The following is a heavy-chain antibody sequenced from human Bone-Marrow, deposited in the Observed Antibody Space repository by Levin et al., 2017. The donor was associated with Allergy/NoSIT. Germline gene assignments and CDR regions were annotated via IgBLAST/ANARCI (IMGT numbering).Heavy chain of an antibody. D-gene: IGHD4-17*01. CDR1: GYIFTNYG. J-gene: IGHJ4*02. Sequence: GESLKISCKASGYIFTNYGINWVRQAPGQGLEWMGWISGYNGHTKYAQKFQGRVTMTTDTSTSTVYMELRSLRSDDTAVYYCARDHIHRKYYGDYSLYYFEYWGQGTLVTVSS. CDR3: ARDHIHRKYYGDYSLYYFEY. V-gene: IGHV1-18*01. CDR2: ISGYNGHT.